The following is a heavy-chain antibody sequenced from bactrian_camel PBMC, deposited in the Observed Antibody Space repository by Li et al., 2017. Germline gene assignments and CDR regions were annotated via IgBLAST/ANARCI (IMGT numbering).Heavy chain of an antibody. CDR1: GFNFRTTD. D-gene: IGHD3*01. CDR2: ISPGSSDT. V-gene: IGHV3S40*01. CDR3: ATALQSGGYGQYEYHV. J-gene: IGHJ4*01. Sequence: VQLVESGGGLVQPGGSLRLACAASGFNFRTTDMTWVRQAPGKELEWVSSISPGSSDTSYADSVEGRFTISRDNAKNTLYLQLSSLKSEDTALYYCATALQSGGYGQYEYHVWGQGTQVTVS.